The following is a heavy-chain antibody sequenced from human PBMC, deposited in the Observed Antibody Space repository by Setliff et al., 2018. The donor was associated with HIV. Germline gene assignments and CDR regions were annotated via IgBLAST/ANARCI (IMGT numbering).Heavy chain of an antibody. J-gene: IGHJ3*02. V-gene: IGHV7-4-1*02. CDR3: ARLPPSLAARHGAFDI. CDR2: INTNTGSP. Sequence: ASVKVSCKASGYTFTTYNITWVRQAPGQGLEWMGCINTNTGSPTYAQGFTGRFVFSLDTSVSTAYRQISSLKAEDTAVYYCARLPPSLAARHGAFDIWGQGTMVTVSS. D-gene: IGHD6-6*01. CDR1: GYTFTTYN.